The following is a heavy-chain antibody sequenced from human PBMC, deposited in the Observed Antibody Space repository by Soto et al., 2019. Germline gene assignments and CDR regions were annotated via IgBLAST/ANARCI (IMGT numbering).Heavy chain of an antibody. D-gene: IGHD3-3*01. V-gene: IGHV4-39*01. J-gene: IGHJ4*02. Sequence: XQSLSLSCTVSGGSISSSRYYWGWIRQPPGKVLEWIGSIYYSGSTYYNPSLKSRVTISVDTSKNQFSLKLSSVTAADTAVYYCARSPRITIFGVVISPPFDYWGQGTLVTVSS. CDR1: GGSISSSRYY. CDR2: IYYSGST. CDR3: ARSPRITIFGVVISPPFDY.